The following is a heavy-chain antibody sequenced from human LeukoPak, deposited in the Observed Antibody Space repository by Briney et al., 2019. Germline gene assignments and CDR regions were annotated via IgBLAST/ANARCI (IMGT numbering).Heavy chain of an antibody. V-gene: IGHV1-2*02. D-gene: IGHD6-19*01. CDR1: GYTFTGYY. J-gene: IGHJ4*02. CDR3: ATRNSSGWYWDY. CDR2: INPNSGGT. Sequence: ASVKVSCKASGYTFTGYYMHWVRQAPGQGLEWMGWINPNSGGTNYAQKFQGRVTMTRDTSISTAYMELSRLRSDDTAVYYCATRNSSGWYWDYWGQGTLVTVSS.